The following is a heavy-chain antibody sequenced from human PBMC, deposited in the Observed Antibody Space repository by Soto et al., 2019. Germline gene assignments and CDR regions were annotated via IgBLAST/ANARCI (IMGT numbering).Heavy chain of an antibody. V-gene: IGHV3-23*01. CDR3: AKQVFTNSDFWSGYYY. CDR2: ISGSGGST. D-gene: IGHD3-3*01. J-gene: IGHJ4*02. Sequence: GGSLRLSCAASGFTFSSYAMSWVRQAPGKGLEWVSAISGSGGSTYYADSVKGRFTISRDNSKNTLYLQMNSLRAEDTAVYYCAKQVFTNSDFWSGYYYWGQGTLVTVSS. CDR1: GFTFSSYA.